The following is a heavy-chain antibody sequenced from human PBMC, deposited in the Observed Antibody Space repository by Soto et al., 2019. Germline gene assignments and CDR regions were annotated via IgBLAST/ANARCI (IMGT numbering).Heavy chain of an antibody. Sequence: QVQLQQWGAGLLKPSETLSLTCGVYGGSFSGYYWSWIRQPPGKGLEWIGEINHSGSTNYNPSLKGRVTISVNTAKNQFSLNLSAVTAAATAVYYCARRQMITFGGINVITGYYFDYWGQGTLVTVSS. J-gene: IGHJ4*02. D-gene: IGHD3-16*02. CDR3: ARRQMITFGGINVITGYYFDY. V-gene: IGHV4-34*01. CDR1: GGSFSGYY. CDR2: INHSGST.